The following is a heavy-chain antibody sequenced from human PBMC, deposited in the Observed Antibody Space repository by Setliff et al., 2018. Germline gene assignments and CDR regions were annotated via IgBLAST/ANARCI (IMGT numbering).Heavy chain of an antibody. V-gene: IGHV1-69*13. CDR2: IIPIFGTA. Sequence: SVKVSCKASGGTFSSYAITWVRQAPGQGLEWMGGIIPIFGTAKYAQKFQGRVTITADQSTRTAYMELSSLRSEDTAVYYCAIPSSGSLTPDAFDIWGQGTMVTVS. J-gene: IGHJ3*02. CDR3: AIPSSGSLTPDAFDI. CDR1: GGTFSSYA. D-gene: IGHD1-26*01.